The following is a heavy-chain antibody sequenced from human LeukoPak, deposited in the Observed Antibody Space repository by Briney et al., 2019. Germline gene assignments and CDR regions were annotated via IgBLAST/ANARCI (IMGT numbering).Heavy chain of an antibody. CDR1: GYTFTSYG. J-gene: IGHJ4*02. V-gene: IGHV1-18*01. D-gene: IGHD6-13*01. Sequence: ASVKVSCKASGYTFTSYGISWVRQAPGQGLEWTGWISAYNGNTNYAQKLQGRVTMTTDTSTSTAYVELRSLRSDDTAVYYCARVFQQLAPFDYWGQGTLVTVSS. CDR2: ISAYNGNT. CDR3: ARVFQQLAPFDY.